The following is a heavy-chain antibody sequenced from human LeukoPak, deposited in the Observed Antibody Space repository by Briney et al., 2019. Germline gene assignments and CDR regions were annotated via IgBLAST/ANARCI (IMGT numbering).Heavy chain of an antibody. CDR3: AKDHSSGWYVDY. CDR1: GFTFSSYG. Sequence: GGSLRLSCAASGFTFSSYGMHWVRQAPGRGLEWVAVISYDGSNKYYADSVKGRFTISRDNSKNTLYLQMNSLRAEDTAVYYCAKDHSSGWYVDYWGQGTLVTVSS. CDR2: ISYDGSNK. V-gene: IGHV3-30*18. J-gene: IGHJ4*02. D-gene: IGHD6-19*01.